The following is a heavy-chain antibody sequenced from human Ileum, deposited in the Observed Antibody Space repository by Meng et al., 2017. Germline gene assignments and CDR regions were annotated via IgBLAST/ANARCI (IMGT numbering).Heavy chain of an antibody. D-gene: IGHD2-21*01. CDR1: VGSISFGYW. CDR2: IHHSGST. Sequence: LLGSGPVSGTPSGTLSLTCAVSVGSISFGYWWSWVRQPPGQGLEWIGEIHHSGSTNYNPSLKSRVTLSVDNSNNQFSLSLTSVTAADTAVYYCARNGDYSADHWGQGILVTVSS. J-gene: IGHJ4*02. V-gene: IGHV4-4*02. CDR3: ARNGDYSADH.